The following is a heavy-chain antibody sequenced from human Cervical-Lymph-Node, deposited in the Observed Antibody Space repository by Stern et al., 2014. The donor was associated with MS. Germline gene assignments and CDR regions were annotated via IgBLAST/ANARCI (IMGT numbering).Heavy chain of an antibody. CDR2: IISILSST. J-gene: IGHJ4*02. CDR3: AGSYSGTNKKLDY. D-gene: IGHD1-26*01. Sequence: QMQLEQSGAVVKQPGSSVKVSCKASGGTLSSFAINWVRQAPGQGLELMGGIISILSSTNYAQNLQGRVTIFADEPTRTTYMELRSLRSEDTARYYCAGSYSGTNKKLDYGGRGPLVT. CDR1: GGTLSSFA. V-gene: IGHV1-69*01.